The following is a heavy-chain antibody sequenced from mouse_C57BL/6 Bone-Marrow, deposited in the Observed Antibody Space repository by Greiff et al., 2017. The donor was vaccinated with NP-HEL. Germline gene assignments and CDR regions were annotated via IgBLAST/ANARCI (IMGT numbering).Heavy chain of an antibody. J-gene: IGHJ4*01. D-gene: IGHD1-1*01. CDR2: INPNYGTT. CDR1: GYSFTDYN. V-gene: IGHV1-39*01. CDR3: ARATTVVATDPLYAMDY. Sequence: VQLQQSGPELVKPGASVKISCKASGYSFTDYNMNWVKQSNGKSLEWIGVINPNYGTTSYNQKFKGKATLTVDQSSSTAYMQLNSLTSEDSAVYYCARATTVVATDPLYAMDYWGQGTSVTVSS.